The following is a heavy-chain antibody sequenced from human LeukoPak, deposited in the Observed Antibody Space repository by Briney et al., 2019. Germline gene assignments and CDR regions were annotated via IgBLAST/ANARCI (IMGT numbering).Heavy chain of an antibody. Sequence: SETLSLTCTVSGGSISSYYWSWIRQPPGKGLEWIGYIYYSGSTNYNPSLKSRVTISVDTSKNQFSLKLSSVTAADTAVYYCARRYLGRQMMATRAHFDYWGQGTLVTVSS. CDR2: IYYSGST. V-gene: IGHV4-59*12. CDR3: ARRYLGRQMMATRAHFDY. J-gene: IGHJ4*02. CDR1: GGSISSYY. D-gene: IGHD5-24*01.